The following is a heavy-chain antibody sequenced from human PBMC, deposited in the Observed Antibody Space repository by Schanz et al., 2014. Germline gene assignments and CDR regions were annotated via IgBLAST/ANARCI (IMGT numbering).Heavy chain of an antibody. J-gene: IGHJ4*02. CDR3: ATETYSSSWCFDY. V-gene: IGHV3-7*01. Sequence: EVQLVESGGDLVQPGRSLRLSCAASGFTFSTYWMSWVRQAPGKGLEWVANIKQDESERSYVDSVKGRFTISRDNAKNSVFLQMNGLRDEDTAVYYCATETYSSSWCFDYWGQGTLVTVSS. CDR1: GFTFSTYW. D-gene: IGHD6-13*01. CDR2: IKQDESER.